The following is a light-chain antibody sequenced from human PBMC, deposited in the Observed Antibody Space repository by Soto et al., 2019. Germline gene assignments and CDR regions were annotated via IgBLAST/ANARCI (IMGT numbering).Light chain of an antibody. CDR3: MQALQTPIT. V-gene: IGKV2-28*01. J-gene: IGKJ5*01. CDR2: LAS. CDR1: QSLLHSNGNKY. Sequence: DIVMTQSPLSLPVTPREPASISCRSSQSLLHSNGNKYLDWYLQKPGQSPQLLLYLASNRASGVPHRFCGSGLGTDFTLKISRVETEDVGVYYCMQALQTPITLGQGTRLEIK.